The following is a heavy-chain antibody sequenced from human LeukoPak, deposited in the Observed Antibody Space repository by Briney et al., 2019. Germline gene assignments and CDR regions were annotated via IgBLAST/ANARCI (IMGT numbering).Heavy chain of an antibody. CDR3: GRRFCSSCPLDF. J-gene: IGHJ4*02. Sequence: GGFLRLSCVGSGFNVTTNNVYWVRHAPGKGLECVSAFHAGGGPDYADSVRDRFTISRDNSKNTLFLQMNSLRAEDTAVYYCGRRFCSSCPLDFWGQGTLVTVSS. D-gene: IGHD3-3*01. V-gene: IGHV3-66*04. CDR2: FHAGGGP. CDR1: GFNVTTNN.